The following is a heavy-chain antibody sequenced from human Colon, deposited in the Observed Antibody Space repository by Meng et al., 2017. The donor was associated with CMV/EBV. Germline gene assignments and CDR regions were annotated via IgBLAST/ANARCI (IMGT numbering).Heavy chain of an antibody. CDR1: GGPFKGYY. V-gene: IGHV4-34*01. J-gene: IGHJ6*02. D-gene: IGHD5-24*01. Sequence: SETLSLTCAVSGGPFKGYYWNWIRQSPGKGLEWIGEIRHSGLTSHNPALKSRITISLDTSKNQVSLEVRSVIAADTGVYYCARQRENFYYYGMDVGGHGTMVTVSS. CDR3: ARQRENFYYYGMDV. CDR2: IRHSGLT.